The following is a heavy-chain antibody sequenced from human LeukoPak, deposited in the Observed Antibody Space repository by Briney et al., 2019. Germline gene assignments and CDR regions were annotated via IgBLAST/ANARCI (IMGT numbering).Heavy chain of an antibody. CDR3: ARERSSSAYYDAIDY. D-gene: IGHD3-22*01. Sequence: PSETLSLTRTVSGGSISGYYWSWIRQPAGKGLEWIGRIYTSGSTNYNPSLKSRVTMSLDTSKNQFSLKLSSVTAADTALYYCARERSSSAYYDAIDYWGQGTLVTVSS. J-gene: IGHJ4*02. CDR2: IYTSGST. V-gene: IGHV4-4*07. CDR1: GGSISGYY.